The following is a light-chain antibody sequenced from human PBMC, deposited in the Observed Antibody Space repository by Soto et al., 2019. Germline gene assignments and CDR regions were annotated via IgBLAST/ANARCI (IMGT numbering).Light chain of an antibody. CDR3: QPYNNWPLIT. J-gene: IGKJ5*01. Sequence: EIVMTQSPGTLSVSPGEGATLSCRASQSVSGNLAWYQQKPGQAPRLLIYGTSIRATGVPARFSGGGSGTECTLTISCRQSEDFAVYYCQPYNNWPLITFGQGTRLYIK. V-gene: IGKV3-15*01. CDR1: QSVSGN. CDR2: GTS.